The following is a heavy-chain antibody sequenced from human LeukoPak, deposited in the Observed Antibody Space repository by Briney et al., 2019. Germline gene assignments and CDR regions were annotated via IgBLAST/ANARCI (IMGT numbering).Heavy chain of an antibody. J-gene: IGHJ4*02. Sequence: PGGSLRFSCAASGFTFSSYAMSWVRQAPGKGLEWVSAISGSGGSTYYAEFVKGRFTISRDNSKNTLNLQMNSLRAEDTAVYYCAKVNSGWYGRDESFDYWGQGTLVTVSS. CDR2: ISGSGGST. CDR3: AKVNSGWYGRDESFDY. CDR1: GFTFSSYA. V-gene: IGHV3-23*01. D-gene: IGHD6-19*01.